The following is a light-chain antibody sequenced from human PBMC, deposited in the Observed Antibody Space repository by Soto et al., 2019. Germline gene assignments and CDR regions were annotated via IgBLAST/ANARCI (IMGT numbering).Light chain of an antibody. Sequence: EIVMTHSPATLSVYPGERATLSCRASQSVSSNLAWYQQKPGQAPRLLIYGAYTRATGIPARFSGSGSGTEFTLTISSLQSEDFAVYYCQQYNNWPSWTFGQGTKVDNK. CDR1: QSVSSN. J-gene: IGKJ1*01. CDR3: QQYNNWPSWT. CDR2: GAY. V-gene: IGKV3-15*01.